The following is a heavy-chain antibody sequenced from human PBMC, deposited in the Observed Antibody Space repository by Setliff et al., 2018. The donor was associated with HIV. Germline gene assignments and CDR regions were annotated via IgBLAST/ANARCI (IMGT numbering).Heavy chain of an antibody. Sequence: SETLSLTCAVYGGSFSGYYWSWIRQSPGKGLEWIGEINHSGSTNYNPSLKSRLTISVDTSKNKFSLNLSSVTAAETAVYYCARVGYHVSGRYSFDYWGQGTLVTVSS. J-gene: IGHJ4*02. CDR3: ARVGYHVSGRYSFDY. V-gene: IGHV4-34*01. CDR1: GGSFSGYY. D-gene: IGHD3-10*01. CDR2: INHSGST.